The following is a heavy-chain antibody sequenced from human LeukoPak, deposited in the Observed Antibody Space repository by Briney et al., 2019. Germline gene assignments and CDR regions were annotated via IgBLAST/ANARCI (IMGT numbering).Heavy chain of an antibody. D-gene: IGHD3-22*01. Sequence: GGSLRLSCAASGFRFSGFWMSWVRQAPGKGLEWVANIKEDGSDTYYVDSVKGRFTISRDNAKNSAYLQMSSLRDEDTAVYYCTRDPPHGVYDSSDTPFDYWGQGTLVTVSS. CDR1: GFRFSGFW. J-gene: IGHJ4*02. CDR3: TRDPPHGVYDSSDTPFDY. CDR2: IKEDGSDT. V-gene: IGHV3-7*01.